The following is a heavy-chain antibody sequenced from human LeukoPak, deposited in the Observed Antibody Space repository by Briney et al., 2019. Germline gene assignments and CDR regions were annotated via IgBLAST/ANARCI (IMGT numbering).Heavy chain of an antibody. V-gene: IGHV3-21*01. Sequence: GGSLRLSCAASGITFSSFGMHWVRQAPGEGLEWVSSISSSGSYIYYAHSVKGRFTISRDNAKNSLYLQMNSLRAEDTAVYYCAELGITMIGGVWGKGTTVTISS. CDR3: AELGITMIGGV. CDR2: ISSSGSYI. CDR1: GITFSSFG. J-gene: IGHJ6*04. D-gene: IGHD3-10*02.